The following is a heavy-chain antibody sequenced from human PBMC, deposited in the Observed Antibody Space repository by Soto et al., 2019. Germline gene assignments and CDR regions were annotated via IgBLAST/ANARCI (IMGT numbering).Heavy chain of an antibody. D-gene: IGHD1-1*01. CDR2: ISALTGEM. V-gene: IGHV1-18*01. Sequence: QVLLVQSGPEVKRPGASAMLSCQASGYTFTSFGLGWLRQAPGQGLEWVGWISALTGEMKFAPRFQGRIDLTIDRQSKTGNLELRSLTPDDTGVYFCARDGWSVDTWNDAHFDYWGRGALVTVSP. CDR1: GYTFTSFG. CDR3: ARDGWSVDTWNDAHFDY. J-gene: IGHJ4*02.